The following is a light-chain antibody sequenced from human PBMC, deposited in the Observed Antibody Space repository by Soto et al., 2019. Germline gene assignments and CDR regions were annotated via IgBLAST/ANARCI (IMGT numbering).Light chain of an antibody. CDR2: GAS. CDR1: QILGSNY. Sequence: EIVLTQSPGTLSLSPGERATLSCRASQILGSNYLAWYQQKPGQAPRLLIYGASTRATGIPDRFSGSGSGTDFTLTISRLEPEDFVVYCCQQYDPSPVTFGQGTKVEIK. V-gene: IGKV3-20*01. CDR3: QQYDPSPVT. J-gene: IGKJ1*01.